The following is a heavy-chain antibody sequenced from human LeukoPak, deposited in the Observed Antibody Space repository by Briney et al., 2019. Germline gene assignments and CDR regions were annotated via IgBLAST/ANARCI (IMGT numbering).Heavy chain of an antibody. CDR2: ISAYNGNT. CDR3: ARGLEDDFWSGRPFDP. Sequence: ASVKVSCKASGYTLTSYGISWVRQAPGQGLEWMGWISAYNGNTNYAQKLQGRVTMTTDTSTSTAYMELRSLRSDDTAVYYCARGLEDDFWSGRPFDPWGQGTLVTVSS. J-gene: IGHJ5*02. CDR1: GYTLTSYG. D-gene: IGHD3-3*01. V-gene: IGHV1-18*04.